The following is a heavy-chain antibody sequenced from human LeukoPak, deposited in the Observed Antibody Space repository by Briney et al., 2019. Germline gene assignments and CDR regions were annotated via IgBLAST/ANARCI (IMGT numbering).Heavy chain of an antibody. J-gene: IGHJ4*02. Sequence: KPSETLSLTCTVSGGSISSYYWSWIRQPPGKGLEWIGYIYYSGSTKYNPSLESRVTISVDTSKNQFSLTLSSVTAADTAVYYCARRDFSGWNYFDYWGQGTLVTVSP. CDR2: IYYSGST. D-gene: IGHD6-19*01. V-gene: IGHV4-59*01. CDR3: ARRDFSGWNYFDY. CDR1: GGSISSYY.